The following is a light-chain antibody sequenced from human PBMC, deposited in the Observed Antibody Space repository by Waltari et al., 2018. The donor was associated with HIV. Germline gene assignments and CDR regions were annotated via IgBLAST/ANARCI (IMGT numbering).Light chain of an antibody. V-gene: IGKV3-11*01. J-gene: IGKJ5*01. CDR1: QNIGNY. Sequence: VLTQSPSTLSLSHGERATLSCRASQNIGNYLAWYQQKPGQAPRLLIYDASTRASGIPARFSGSGSGTDFTLTISSLEPEDVAVYYGQQRSNWPPVTFGQGTRLEI. CDR3: QQRSNWPPVT. CDR2: DAS.